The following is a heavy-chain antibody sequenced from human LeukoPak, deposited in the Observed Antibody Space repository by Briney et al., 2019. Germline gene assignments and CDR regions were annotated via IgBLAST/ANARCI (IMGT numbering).Heavy chain of an antibody. CDR2: FDPEDGET. CDR1: GYTLTELS. V-gene: IGHV1-24*01. CDR3: ATVLFGYSSGWYYFDY. D-gene: IGHD6-19*01. Sequence: GASVKVSCKVSGYTLTELSMHWVRQAPGKGLEWMGGFDPEDGETIYAQKFQGRVTMTEDTSTDTAYMELSSLRSEDTAVYYCATVLFGYSSGWYYFDYWGQGTLVTVSS. J-gene: IGHJ4*02.